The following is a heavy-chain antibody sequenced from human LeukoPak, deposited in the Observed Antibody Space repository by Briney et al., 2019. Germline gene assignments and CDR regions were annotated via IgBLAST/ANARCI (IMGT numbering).Heavy chain of an antibody. D-gene: IGHD1-26*01. CDR1: GFTFSSYW. J-gene: IGHJ4*02. CDR3: ARDKPRGSYYGSIFDS. Sequence: GGSLRLSCEASGFTFSSYWLSWVRQAPGKGLEWVANIRDDGGEIYYVDSVKGRFTISRDNAKSSLFLQMNSLRAEDAAVYYCARDKPRGSYYGSIFDSWGQGTLVTVSS. CDR2: IRDDGGEI. V-gene: IGHV3-7*01.